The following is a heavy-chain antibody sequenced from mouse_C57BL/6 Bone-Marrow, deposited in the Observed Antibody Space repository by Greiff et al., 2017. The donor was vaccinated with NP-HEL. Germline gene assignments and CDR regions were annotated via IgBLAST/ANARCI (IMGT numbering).Heavy chain of an antibody. V-gene: IGHV3-6*01. CDR2: ISYDGSN. J-gene: IGHJ3*01. Sequence: EVQLQESGPGLVKPSQSLSLTCSVTGYSITSGYYWNWIRQFPGNKLEWMGYISYDGSNNYNPSLKNRISITRDTSKNQFFLKLNSVTTEDTATYYCASLYDYHDDGFAYWGQGTLVTVSA. CDR3: ASLYDYHDDGFAY. D-gene: IGHD2-4*01. CDR1: GYSITSGYY.